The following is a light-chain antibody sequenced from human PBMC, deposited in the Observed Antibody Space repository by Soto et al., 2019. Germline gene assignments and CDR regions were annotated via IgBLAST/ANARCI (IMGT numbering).Light chain of an antibody. CDR2: EVS. CDR1: SSDVGSYNL. Sequence: QSALTQPASVSGSPGQSITISCTGTSSDVGSYNLVSWYQQYPGRAPKLMISEVSERPSGVSNRFSGSKSGNSASLTISGLQAEDEADYDCFSYAGFGTFVVFGGGTQLTVL. V-gene: IGLV2-23*02. CDR3: FSYAGFGTFVV. J-gene: IGLJ2*01.